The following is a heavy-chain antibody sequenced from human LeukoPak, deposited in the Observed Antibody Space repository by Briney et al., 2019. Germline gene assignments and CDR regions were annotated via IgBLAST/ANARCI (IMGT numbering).Heavy chain of an antibody. J-gene: IGHJ5*02. V-gene: IGHV3-48*03. Sequence: GGSLRLSCAASGFTFSDYEMNWVRQAPGKGLEWVSYISRSSSTIYYADSVKGRFTISRDNAKNSLYLQMNSLRAEDTAVYYCARALRIVVVPAAPQPWFDPWGQGTLVTVSS. CDR1: GFTFSDYE. CDR2: ISRSSSTI. D-gene: IGHD2-2*01. CDR3: ARALRIVVVPAAPQPWFDP.